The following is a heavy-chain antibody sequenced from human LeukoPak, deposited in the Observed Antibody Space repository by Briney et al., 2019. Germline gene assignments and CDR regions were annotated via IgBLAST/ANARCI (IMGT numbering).Heavy chain of an antibody. CDR2: INPNSGGT. D-gene: IGHD4-23*01. CDR3: ARDLGVGKTYYMDV. J-gene: IGHJ6*03. V-gene: IGHV1-2*02. Sequence: ASVKVSCKASGYTFTGYYMHWVRQAPGQGLEWMGWINPNSGGTNYAPKFQGRVTMTRDTSISTVYMELSRLRSDDTAVYYCARDLGVGKTYYMDVWGKGTTVTISS. CDR1: GYTFTGYY.